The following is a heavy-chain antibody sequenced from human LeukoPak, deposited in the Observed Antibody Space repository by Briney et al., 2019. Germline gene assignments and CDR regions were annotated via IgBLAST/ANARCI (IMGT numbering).Heavy chain of an antibody. CDR2: IYYTGSI. J-gene: IGHJ4*02. Sequence: SETLSLTCTVSGGSITSSFWSWIRQPPGKGLEWIAYIYYTGSINYNPSLRSRVTISVDTSKNQFSLKLSSVTAADTAVYYCAKSDSNYLPFDYWGQGALVTVSS. CDR3: AKSDSNYLPFDY. D-gene: IGHD4-11*01. CDR1: GGSITSSF. V-gene: IGHV4-59*01.